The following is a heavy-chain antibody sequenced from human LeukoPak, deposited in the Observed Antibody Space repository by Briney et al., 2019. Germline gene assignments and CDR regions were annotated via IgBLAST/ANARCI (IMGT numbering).Heavy chain of an antibody. CDR1: GFTLSSYA. CDR3: ASIYDSSGYYLY. V-gene: IGHV3-30-3*01. Sequence: QSGGSLRLSCAASGFTLSSYAMHWVRQAPGKGLEWVAVISYDGSNKYYADSVKGRFTISRDNSNNTLYLQMNSLRAEDTAVYYCASIYDSSGYYLYWGQGTLVTVSS. CDR2: ISYDGSNK. D-gene: IGHD3-22*01. J-gene: IGHJ4*02.